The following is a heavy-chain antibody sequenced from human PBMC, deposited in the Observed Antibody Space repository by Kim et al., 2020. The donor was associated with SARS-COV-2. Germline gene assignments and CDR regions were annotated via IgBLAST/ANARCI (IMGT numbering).Heavy chain of an antibody. J-gene: IGHJ4*02. Sequence: YADSVKGRFTISRDNSKNTLYLQMSRLRAEDTAVYYCVKASSGWYSQFDYWGQGTLVTVSS. V-gene: IGHV3-64D*09. D-gene: IGHD6-19*01. CDR3: VKASSGWYSQFDY.